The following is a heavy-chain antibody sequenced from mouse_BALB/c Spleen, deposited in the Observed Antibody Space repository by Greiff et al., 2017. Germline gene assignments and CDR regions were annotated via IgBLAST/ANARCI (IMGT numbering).Heavy chain of an antibody. CDR1: GFTFTDYY. Sequence: EVHLVESGGGLVQPGGSLRLSCATSGFTFTDYYMSWVRQPPGKALEWLGFIRNKANGYTTEYSASVKGRFTISRDNSQSILYLQMNTLRAEDSATYYCARDGNPYWYFDVWGAGTTVTVSS. V-gene: IGHV7-3*02. CDR2: IRNKANGYTT. D-gene: IGHD2-1*01. J-gene: IGHJ1*01. CDR3: ARDGNPYWYFDV.